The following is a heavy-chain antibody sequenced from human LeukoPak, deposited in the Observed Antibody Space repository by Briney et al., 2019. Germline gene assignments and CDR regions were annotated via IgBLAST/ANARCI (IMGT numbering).Heavy chain of an antibody. CDR2: IYYSGST. CDR3: ARTYYDSSGYYPSKVLWYFDL. CDR1: GGSISSGGYY. V-gene: IGHV4-61*08. J-gene: IGHJ2*01. Sequence: SETLSLTCTVSGGSISSGGYYWSWLRQHPGKGLEWIGYIYYSGSTYYNPTLKSRVTISVDTSKNQYSLKLSSVTAADTAVYYCARTYYDSSGYYPSKVLWYFDLWGRGTPVTVSS. D-gene: IGHD3-22*01.